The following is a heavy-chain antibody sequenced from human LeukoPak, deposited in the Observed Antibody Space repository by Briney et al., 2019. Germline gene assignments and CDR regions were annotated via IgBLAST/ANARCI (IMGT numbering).Heavy chain of an antibody. CDR3: ARDRGATVNYRLNYYGMDV. V-gene: IGHV1-69*13. J-gene: IGHJ6*02. CDR2: IIPIFGTA. Sequence: SVKVSCKASGCTFSSYAISWVRQAPGQGLEWMGGIIPIFGTANHGRKFQGRVKITPDESTSPAYMELSRLRSEDTGVYYWARDRGATVNYRLNYYGMDVWGQGTTVTVSS. D-gene: IGHD4-11*01. CDR1: GCTFSSYA.